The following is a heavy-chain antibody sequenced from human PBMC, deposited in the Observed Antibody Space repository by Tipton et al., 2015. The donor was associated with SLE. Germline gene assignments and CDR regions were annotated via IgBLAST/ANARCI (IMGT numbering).Heavy chain of an antibody. CDR3: ARASSTRSYYYYGMDV. Sequence: GSLRLSCAASGFTFSSYYMGWVRQAPGKGLEWVANIKQDGSEKYSVDSVKGRFTISRDNAENSLYLQMNSVRAEDTAVYYCARASSTRSYYYYGMDVWGQGTTVTVSS. CDR2: IKQDGSEK. J-gene: IGHJ6*02. D-gene: IGHD2/OR15-2a*01. CDR1: GFTFSSYY. V-gene: IGHV3-7*01.